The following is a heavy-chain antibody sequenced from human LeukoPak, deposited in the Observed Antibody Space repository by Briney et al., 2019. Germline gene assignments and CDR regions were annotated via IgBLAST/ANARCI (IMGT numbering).Heavy chain of an antibody. CDR3: AKEWYSPDY. J-gene: IGHJ4*02. D-gene: IGHD6-13*01. Sequence: PGRSLRLSCAASGFSFSSYGMHWVRQAPGKGLEWVAVIAYDGTNKQYADSVKGRFTISRDNSKNTLYLQMNSLRGEDTAVYYCAKEWYSPDYWGQGTLVTVSS. CDR2: IAYDGTNK. CDR1: GFSFSSYG. V-gene: IGHV3-30*18.